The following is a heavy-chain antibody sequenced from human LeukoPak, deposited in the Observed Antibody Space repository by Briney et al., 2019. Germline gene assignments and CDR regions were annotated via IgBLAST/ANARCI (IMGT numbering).Heavy chain of an antibody. CDR3: ATAARRDSTYYHYGAFDL. CDR2: FYPEDGET. Sequence: ASVTVSCKVSGDTLTELSMDWVRQAPGKGLEWMGGFYPEDGETIFAQKMQGRATITEETSKDTAYMEMSRLRAEETAVYYCATAARRDSTYYHYGAFDLWGQGTMVTVSS. J-gene: IGHJ3*01. CDR1: GDTLTELS. V-gene: IGHV1-24*01. D-gene: IGHD2/OR15-2a*01.